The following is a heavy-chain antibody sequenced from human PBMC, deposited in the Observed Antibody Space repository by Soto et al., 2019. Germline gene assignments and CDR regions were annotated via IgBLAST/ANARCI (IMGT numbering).Heavy chain of an antibody. V-gene: IGHV3-43*01. CDR2: ISWDGGST. CDR1: GFTFDDYT. D-gene: IGHD5-18*01. Sequence: GGSLRLSCAASGFTFDDYTMHWVRQAPGKGLEWVSLISWDGGSTYYADSVKGRFTISRDNSKNTLYLQMNSLRAEDTAVYYCARAGDTAMVPLDYWGQGTLVTVSS. J-gene: IGHJ4*02. CDR3: ARAGDTAMVPLDY.